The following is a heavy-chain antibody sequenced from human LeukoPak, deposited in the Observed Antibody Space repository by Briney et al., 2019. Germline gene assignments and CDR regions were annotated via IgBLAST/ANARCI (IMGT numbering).Heavy chain of an antibody. CDR3: ARGRYSYGLLDY. D-gene: IGHD5-18*01. J-gene: IGHJ4*02. CDR1: GFTITNYG. CDR2: ISHDGTFQ. Sequence: GGSLRLSCVASGFTITNYGIHWVRQAPGKGLEWVAVISHDGTFQSYGDSVKGRLTVSRDISKNTVYLQMNSLRAEDTAVYYCARGRYSYGLLDYWGQGTLITVSS. V-gene: IGHV3-30*03.